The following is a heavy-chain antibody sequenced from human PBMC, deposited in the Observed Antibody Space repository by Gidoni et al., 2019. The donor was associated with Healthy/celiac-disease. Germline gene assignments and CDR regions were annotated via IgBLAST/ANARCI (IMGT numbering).Heavy chain of an antibody. CDR3: ARAAGITMIVHGFDY. CDR2: INPSGGST. J-gene: IGHJ4*02. Sequence: VQLVQSGAEVKKPGASVKVSCKASGYTFTSYYMHWVRQAPGQGLEWMGIINPSGGSTSYAQKFQGRVTMTRDTSTSTVYMELSSLRSEDTAVYYCARAAGITMIVHGFDYWGQGTLVTVSS. V-gene: IGHV1-46*01. CDR1: GYTFTSYY. D-gene: IGHD3-22*01.